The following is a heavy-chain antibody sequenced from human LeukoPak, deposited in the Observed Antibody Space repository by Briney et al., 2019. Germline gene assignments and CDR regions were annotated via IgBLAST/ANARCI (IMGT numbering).Heavy chain of an antibody. Sequence: PSETLSLTCAVYNGSLSGYYWSCIRQSPEKGLEWIGEVNHGGDTNYNPSLRSRVTISLDTSKAHFSLNLRSVTAADAAVYNCARAAWNGGGGFDPWGQGTLVTVSS. CDR1: NGSLSGYY. CDR2: VNHGGDT. V-gene: IGHV4-34*01. J-gene: IGHJ5*02. D-gene: IGHD3-16*01. CDR3: ARAAWNGGGGFDP.